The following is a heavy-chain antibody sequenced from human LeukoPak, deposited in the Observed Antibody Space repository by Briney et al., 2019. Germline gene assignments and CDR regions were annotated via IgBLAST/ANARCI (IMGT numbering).Heavy chain of an antibody. J-gene: IGHJ4*02. D-gene: IGHD3-10*01. CDR2: IYYSGST. CDR3: ARQLARTYGSGSYPLY. V-gene: IGHV4-39*01. Sequence: SETLSLTCTVSGGSISSSSYYWGWIRQPPGKGLEWIGSIYYSGSTYYNPSLKSRVTISVDTSKNQFSLKLSSVTAADTAVYYCARQLARTYGSGSYPLYWGQGTLVTVSS. CDR1: GGSISSSSYY.